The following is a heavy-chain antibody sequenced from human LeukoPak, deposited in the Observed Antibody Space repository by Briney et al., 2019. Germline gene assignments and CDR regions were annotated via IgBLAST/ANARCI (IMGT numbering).Heavy chain of an antibody. CDR1: GFTFSSYA. J-gene: IGHJ4*02. D-gene: IGHD6-6*01. CDR3: AKFGAALPQKRLGTNTFDY. Sequence: GGSLRLSCAASGFTFSSYAMSWVRQAPGKGLEWVSAISGSAGSTYYADSVKGRFTISRDNSKHTLYLQMNSLRAEDTAVYYCAKFGAALPQKRLGTNTFDYWGQGTLVTVSS. V-gene: IGHV3-23*01. CDR2: ISGSAGST.